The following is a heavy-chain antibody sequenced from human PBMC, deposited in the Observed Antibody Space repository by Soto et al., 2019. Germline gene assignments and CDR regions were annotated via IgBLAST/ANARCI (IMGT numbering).Heavy chain of an antibody. CDR1: GGTFSSYA. V-gene: IGHV1-69*01. CDR3: GGVASSWYGLRPGDYYYAMDV. J-gene: IGHJ6*02. Sequence: QVQLVQSGAEVKKPGSSVKVSCKASGGTFSSYAISWVRQAPGQGLEWMGGIIPNFGTADYAQKFQGRVTITADECTSIDYVGLRSLRSENTAVYYCGGVASSWYGLRPGDYYYAMDVWGQETTVSVSS. D-gene: IGHD6-13*01. CDR2: IIPNFGTA.